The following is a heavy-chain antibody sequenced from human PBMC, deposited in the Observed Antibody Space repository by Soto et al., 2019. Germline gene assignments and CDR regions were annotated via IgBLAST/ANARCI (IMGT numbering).Heavy chain of an antibody. CDR3: ASGGYDFWSGYYTGYFDY. CDR1: GGSISSYY. J-gene: IGHJ4*02. CDR2: IYYSGST. Sequence: TSETLSLTCTVSGGSISSYYWSWIRQPPGKGLEWIGYIYYSGSTNYNPSLKSRVTISVDTSKNQFSLKLSSVTAADTAVYYCASGGYDFWSGYYTGYFDYWGQGTLVTVSS. D-gene: IGHD3-3*01. V-gene: IGHV4-59*01.